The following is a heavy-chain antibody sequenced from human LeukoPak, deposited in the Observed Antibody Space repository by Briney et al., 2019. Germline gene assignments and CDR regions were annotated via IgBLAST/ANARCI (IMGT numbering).Heavy chain of an antibody. J-gene: IGHJ4*02. CDR3: TTKEGSGSYLFEY. CDR1: GPTFGSYW. CDR2: INGDGCSI. Sequence: GSLRLSCAASGPTFGSYWMHWVRRVPGKGLVWVSRINGDGCSISYADSVKGRFTISRDNAKNTVYLQMNSLRAEDTAVYHCTTKEGSGSYLFEYWGQGTQVTVSS. D-gene: IGHD3-10*01. V-gene: IGHV3-74*01.